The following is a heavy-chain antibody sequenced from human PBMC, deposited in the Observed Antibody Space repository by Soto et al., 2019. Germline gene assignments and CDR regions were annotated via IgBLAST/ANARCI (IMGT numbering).Heavy chain of an antibody. Sequence: SETLSLTCTFSGCSVSSGSYYWSWIRQPPGKGLEWIGYIYYSGSTNYNPSLKSRVTISVDTSKNQFSLKLSSVTAADTAVYYCARDPFGAAFDIWGQGTMVTVSS. CDR2: IYYSGST. D-gene: IGHD3-10*01. CDR3: ARDPFGAAFDI. V-gene: IGHV4-61*01. J-gene: IGHJ3*02. CDR1: GCSVSSGSYY.